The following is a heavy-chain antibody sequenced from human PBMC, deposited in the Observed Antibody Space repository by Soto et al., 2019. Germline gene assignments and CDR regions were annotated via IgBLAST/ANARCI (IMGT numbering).Heavy chain of an antibody. CDR1: GYSFTSYW. D-gene: IGHD3-10*01. CDR2: IYPGDSDT. Sequence: GESLKISCKGSGYSFTSYWIGWVRQMPGKGLEWMGIIYPGDSDTRYSPSFQGQVTISADKSISTAYLQWSSLKASDTAMYYFARHTESMVPNYYYYGMDVWGQGTTVTVSS. CDR3: ARHTESMVPNYYYYGMDV. J-gene: IGHJ6*02. V-gene: IGHV5-51*01.